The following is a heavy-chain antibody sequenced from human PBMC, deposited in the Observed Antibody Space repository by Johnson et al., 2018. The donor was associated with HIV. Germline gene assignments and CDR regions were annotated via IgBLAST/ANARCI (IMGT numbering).Heavy chain of an antibody. CDR3: AKDTYSHRLTVTESGFDI. V-gene: IGHV3-30*02. D-gene: IGHD4-11*01. CDR1: GFTFSSYG. CDR2: IRYDGLNK. J-gene: IGHJ3*02. Sequence: QVQLVESGGGVVQPGGSLRLSCAASGFTFSSYGMHWVRQAPGKGLEWVAFIRYDGLNKYYADSVKGRFTISRDNSKNTLYLQMNSLRAEDTAVYYCAKDTYSHRLTVTESGFDIWGQGTMVTVSS.